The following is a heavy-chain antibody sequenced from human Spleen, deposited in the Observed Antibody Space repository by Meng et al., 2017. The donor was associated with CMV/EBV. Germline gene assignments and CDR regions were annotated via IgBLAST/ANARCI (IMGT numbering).Heavy chain of an antibody. CDR1: GFTFDDYG. CDR3: AKDFAALATYYYGMDV. V-gene: IGHV3-21*01. J-gene: IGHJ6*02. D-gene: IGHD6-6*01. CDR2: ISSSSSYI. Sequence: GESLKISCVASGFTFDDYGMHWVRQAPGKGLEWVSSISSSSSYIYYADSVKGRFTISRDNAKNSLYLQMNSLRAEDTAVYYCAKDFAALATYYYGMDVWGQGTTVTVSS.